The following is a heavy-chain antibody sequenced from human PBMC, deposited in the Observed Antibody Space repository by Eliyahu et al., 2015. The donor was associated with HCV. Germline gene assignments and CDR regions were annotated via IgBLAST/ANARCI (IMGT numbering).Heavy chain of an antibody. V-gene: IGHV4-31*03. D-gene: IGHD1-14*01. CDR2: IYYSGDD. CDR1: GGSISSGTDY. Sequence: QVQLQESGPGLVKPSQTLSLTCTVSGGSISSGTDYWSWIRQQPGKGLEWIGSIYYSGDDYFNPSLKSRVTISVDTSQNQISLALTSVTAADTAVYYCARNKPTISVFDIWGQGRLVIVSS. CDR3: ARNKPTISVFDI. J-gene: IGHJ4*02.